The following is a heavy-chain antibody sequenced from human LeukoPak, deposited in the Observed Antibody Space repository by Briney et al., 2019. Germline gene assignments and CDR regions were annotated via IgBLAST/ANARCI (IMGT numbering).Heavy chain of an antibody. Sequence: TGGSLRLSCAASGFTFSSYAMSWVRQAPGKGLEWVSSISGSSSYICYADSVKGRFSISRDNAKNSLYLQMNSLRAEDTAVYYCARDLLGWELHYFDYWGQGTLVTVSS. CDR1: GFTFSSYA. CDR3: ARDLLGWELHYFDY. J-gene: IGHJ4*02. V-gene: IGHV3-21*01. CDR2: ISGSSSYI. D-gene: IGHD1-26*01.